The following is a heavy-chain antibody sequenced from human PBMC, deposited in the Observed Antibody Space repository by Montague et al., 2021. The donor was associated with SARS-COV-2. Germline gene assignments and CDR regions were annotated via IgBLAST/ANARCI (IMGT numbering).Heavy chain of an antibody. J-gene: IGHJ3*02. CDR1: GGSISSSSYY. CDR2: IYYSGST. CDR3: ARHGLAGITIFGVVTPRGGFDI. V-gene: IGHV4-39*01. Sequence: SQCLSLACTVSGGSISSSSYYWGWIRQPPGKGLEWIGSIYYSGSTYYNPSLKSRVTISVDTSKNQFSLELSSVTAADTAVYYCARHGLAGITIFGVVTPRGGFDIWGHGTMVTVSS. D-gene: IGHD3-3*01.